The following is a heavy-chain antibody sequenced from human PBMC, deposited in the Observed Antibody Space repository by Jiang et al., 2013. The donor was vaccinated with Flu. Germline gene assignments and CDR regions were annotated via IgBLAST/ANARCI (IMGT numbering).Heavy chain of an antibody. CDR1: GYTFTGYY. Sequence: SGAEVKKPGASVKVSCKASGYTFTGYYMHWVRQAPGQGLEWMGRINPNSGGTNYAQKFQGRVTMTRDTSISTAYMELSRLRSDDTAVYYCATLGIAVAGRWVYYYGMDVWGQGTTVTVSS. D-gene: IGHD6-19*01. CDR3: ATLGIAVAGRWVYYYGMDV. CDR2: INPNSGGT. J-gene: IGHJ6*02. V-gene: IGHV1-2*06.